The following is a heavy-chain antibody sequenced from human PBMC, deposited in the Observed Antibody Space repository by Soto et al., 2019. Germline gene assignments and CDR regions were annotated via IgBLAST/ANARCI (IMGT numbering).Heavy chain of an antibody. CDR1: GGTLSDHG. J-gene: IGHJ3*02. D-gene: IGHD3-10*01. CDR3: ARGVYGSGNYYTGPSAFDI. V-gene: IGHV1-69*06. CDR2: TIPVFNTA. Sequence: QVRLEQSGAEVKKPGSSVKVSYKASGGTLSDHGVAWLRQAPGQGLEWMGGTIPVFNTAKYAQKFQGRVTVTADKFTNIAYMELSSLRSEDTAFYFCARGVYGSGNYYTGPSAFDIWGQGTMVIVSS.